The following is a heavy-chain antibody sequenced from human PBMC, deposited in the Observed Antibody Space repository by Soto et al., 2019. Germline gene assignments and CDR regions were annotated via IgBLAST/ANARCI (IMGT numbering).Heavy chain of an antibody. D-gene: IGHD3-3*02. V-gene: IGHV3-48*03. Sequence: GGSLRLSCAASGFTFSSYEMNWVRQAPGKGLEWVSYISSSGRTIYYADSVKGRFTISRDNAKNSLYLQMNSLRAEDTALYYCARSTFSECHWAQGTLVTVSS. CDR3: ARSTFSECH. CDR2: ISSSGRTI. CDR1: GFTFSSYE. J-gene: IGHJ4*02.